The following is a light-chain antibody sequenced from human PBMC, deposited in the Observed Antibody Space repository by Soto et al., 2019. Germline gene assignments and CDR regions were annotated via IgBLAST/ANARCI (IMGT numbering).Light chain of an antibody. Sequence: DIQMTQSPSSLSASLGDRVTITCRASQSISSWLAWYQQKPGKAPKLLIYDASGLESGVPSRFSGSGSGTEFTLTISSLQSEDFAVYYCQQYNNWPPWTFGQGTKVDIK. CDR2: DAS. V-gene: IGKV1-5*01. J-gene: IGKJ1*01. CDR3: QQYNNWPPWT. CDR1: QSISSW.